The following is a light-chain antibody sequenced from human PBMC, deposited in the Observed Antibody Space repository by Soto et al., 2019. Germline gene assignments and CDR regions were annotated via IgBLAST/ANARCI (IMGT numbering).Light chain of an antibody. CDR1: QDISVY. CDR2: SAS. V-gene: IGKV1-27*01. J-gene: IGKJ5*01. CDR3: QKFNTAPLT. Sequence: DIQMTQSPSSLSASVGDRVTITCRASQDISVYLAWYQQKPGKVPKLLIYSASTLQSGVPSRFSGSGSGTDFNLTSSSPQTEDVATYYCQKFNTAPLTFGQGTRLEIK.